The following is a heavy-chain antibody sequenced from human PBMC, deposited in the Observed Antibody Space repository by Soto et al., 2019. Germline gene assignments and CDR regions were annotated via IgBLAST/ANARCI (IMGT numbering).Heavy chain of an antibody. CDR2: IIPIFGTA. D-gene: IGHD3-10*01. V-gene: IGHV1-69*01. CDR3: AREQARPLFRQDAFDI. CDR1: GGTFSSYA. Sequence: QVQLVQSGAEVKKPGSSVKVSCKASGGTFSSYAISWVRQAPGQVLEWMGGIIPIFGTANYAQKFQGRVTSTADESTSTAYMERSSLRSEDTAVYHCAREQARPLFRQDAFDIWGQGTMVTVSP. J-gene: IGHJ3*02.